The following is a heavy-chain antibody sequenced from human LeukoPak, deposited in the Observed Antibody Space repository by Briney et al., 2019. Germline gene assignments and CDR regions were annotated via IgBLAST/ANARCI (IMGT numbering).Heavy chain of an antibody. D-gene: IGHD6-19*01. CDR2: IYHSGST. CDR3: AREYSSGWATHYYYYYYMDV. J-gene: IGHJ6*03. V-gene: IGHV4-38-2*02. Sequence: SETLSLTCTVSGYSISSGYYWGWIRQPPGKGLEWIGSIYHSGSTYYNPSLESRVTISVDTSKNQFSLKLSSVTAADTAVYYCAREYSSGWATHYYYYYYMDVWGKGTTVTVSS. CDR1: GYSISSGYY.